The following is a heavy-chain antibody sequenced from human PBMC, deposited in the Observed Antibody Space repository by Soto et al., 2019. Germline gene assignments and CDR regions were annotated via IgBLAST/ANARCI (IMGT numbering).Heavy chain of an antibody. CDR3: ARPNYYDSSGYFDY. Sequence: PSETLSLTCAVSGGSISSSNWWSWVRQPPGKGLEWIGEIYHSGSTNYNPSLKSRVTISVDKSKNQFSLKLSSVTAADTAVYYCARPNYYDSSGYFDYWGQGPLVTVSS. D-gene: IGHD3-22*01. CDR1: GGSISSSNW. V-gene: IGHV4-4*02. CDR2: IYHSGST. J-gene: IGHJ4*02.